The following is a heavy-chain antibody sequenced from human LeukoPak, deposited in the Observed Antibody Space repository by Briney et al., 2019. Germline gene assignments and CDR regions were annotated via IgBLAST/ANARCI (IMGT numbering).Heavy chain of an antibody. CDR2: IRQDESER. V-gene: IGHV3-7*01. CDR3: ARLSAYYYGSYFYYYMEV. Sequence: GWSLRLSCEASGFSFRSYWMTWVRQAPGKGPEGVANIRQDESERYYVDSVKGRFTISRDNAKTSLYLHMNSLRAEDTALYYCARLSAYYYGSYFYYYMEVWGKGTTVTVSS. D-gene: IGHD3-10*01. J-gene: IGHJ6*03. CDR1: GFSFRSYW.